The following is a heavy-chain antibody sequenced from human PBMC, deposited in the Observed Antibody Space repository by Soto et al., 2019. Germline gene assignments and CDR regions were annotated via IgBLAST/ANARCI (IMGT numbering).Heavy chain of an antibody. J-gene: IGHJ4*02. CDR2: TSPRGETL. D-gene: IGHD3-10*02. CDR3: ENGPQTNVGRRNYVHS. CDR1: AGSLATYP. V-gene: IGHV3-48*02. Sequence: GRSWRLCCVASAGSLATYPMNWVRQTPGKGLEWMSYTSPRGETLYYAGSVGGRFTIARDNGRNSLFLQMNSLRDEDTALNFCENGPQTNVGRRNYVHSWGQAVPVSVS.